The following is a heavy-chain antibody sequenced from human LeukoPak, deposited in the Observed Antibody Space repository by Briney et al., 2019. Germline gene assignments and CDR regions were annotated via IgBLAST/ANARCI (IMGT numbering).Heavy chain of an antibody. CDR3: ARVGYYYYGMDV. J-gene: IGHJ6*02. CDR1: GRPLSSYY. D-gene: IGHD3-10*01. V-gene: IGHV4-59*01. CDR2: IYYSGST. Sequence: SETLSLPCTVSGRPLSSYYWIWMRQPPGKGLEGIGYIYYSGSTNYNPSLKSRVTISVDTSKNQFSLKLSSVTAADTAVYYCARVGYYYYGMDVWGQGTTVTVSS.